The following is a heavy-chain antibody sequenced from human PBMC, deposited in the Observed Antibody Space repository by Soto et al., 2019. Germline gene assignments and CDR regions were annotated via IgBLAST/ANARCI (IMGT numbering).Heavy chain of an antibody. V-gene: IGHV3-21*01. CDR3: ARESEDLTSNFDY. CDR1: GFTFTRYS. Sequence: GGSLRLSCAASGFTFTRYSMNWVRQAPGKGLEWVSSTSSTTNYIYYADSMKGRFTVSRDNAKNSVYLEMNSLSAEDTALYYCARESEDLTSNFDYWGQGTLVTVSS. CDR2: TSSTTNYI. J-gene: IGHJ4*02.